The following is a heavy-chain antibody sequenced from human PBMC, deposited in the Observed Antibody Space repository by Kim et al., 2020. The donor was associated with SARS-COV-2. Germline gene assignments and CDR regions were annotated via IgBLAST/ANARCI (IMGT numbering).Heavy chain of an antibody. CDR1: GGSFSDYN. V-gene: IGHV4-34*01. J-gene: IGHJ6*02. D-gene: IGHD2-2*02. CDR3: ARVRAGVVPAPVLGLGPWYDYYAMDV. CDR2: INHSGIT. Sequence: SETLSLTCAVYGGSFSDYNWSWIRQPPGKGLEWIGEINHSGITNLSPSLKSRITISVDTSKSQFSLRLKSRTATDTAVYYCARVRAGVVPAPVLGLGPWYDYYAMDVWGRGTPVAVSS.